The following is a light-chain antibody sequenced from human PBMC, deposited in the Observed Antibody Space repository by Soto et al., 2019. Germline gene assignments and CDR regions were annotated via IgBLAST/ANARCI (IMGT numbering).Light chain of an antibody. V-gene: IGLV1-40*01. CDR2: ANI. CDR1: SSNIGAGYD. CDR3: QSYDNSLSGSWV. J-gene: IGLJ3*02. Sequence: QSVLTQPPSVSGAPGQRVTISCTGSSSNIGAGYDVHWYQQRPGTAPKLLISANINRPSGVPDRFSGSKSGTSASLAITGLQAEDEAHYYCQSYDNSLSGSWVFGGGTKLTVL.